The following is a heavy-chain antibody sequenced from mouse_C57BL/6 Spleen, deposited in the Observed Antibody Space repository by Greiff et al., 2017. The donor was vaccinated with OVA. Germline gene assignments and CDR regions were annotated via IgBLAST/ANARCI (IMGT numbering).Heavy chain of an antibody. J-gene: IGHJ4*01. V-gene: IGHV2-2*01. CDR3: ERRNNYGDYAMDY. Sequence: QVQLQQSGPGLVQPSQSLSITCTVSGFSFTCYGVHWVRQSPGKGLEWLGVIWSGGSTDYNAAFISRLSISKDNHKSQVFLKMNSLQGADTAIYYCERRNNYGDYAMDYWGQGTSVTVSS. CDR1: GFSFTCYG. CDR2: IWSGGST. D-gene: IGHD5-1-1*01.